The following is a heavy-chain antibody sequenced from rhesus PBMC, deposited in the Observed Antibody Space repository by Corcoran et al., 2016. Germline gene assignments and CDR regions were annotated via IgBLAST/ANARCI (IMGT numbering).Heavy chain of an antibody. V-gene: IGHV4-65*01. D-gene: IGHD4-35*01. CDR1: GGSVSSSNW. CDR3: ARDLYGNAD. J-gene: IGHJ4*01. CDR2: ISGSSGST. Sequence: QVQLQESGPGLVKPSETLSLTCAVSGGSVSSSNWWSWIRQPPGKGLEWIGYISGSSGSTYYNPSLKSRVTISTDTSKNQFSLKLSYVTAADTAVYYCARDLYGNADWGQGVLVTVSS.